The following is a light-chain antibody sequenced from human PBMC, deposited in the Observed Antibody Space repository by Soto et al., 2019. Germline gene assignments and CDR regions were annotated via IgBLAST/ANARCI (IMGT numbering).Light chain of an antibody. Sequence: QSVLTQPPSASGTPGQRVTISCSGSTSNIGSNTVNWYQQFPGTAPKLLIYSNNQRPSGVPDRFSGSKSGTSASLAISGLQSEDEADYYCATWDDSLSAGVFGGGTQLNVL. V-gene: IGLV1-44*01. J-gene: IGLJ3*02. CDR1: TSNIGSNT. CDR2: SNN. CDR3: ATWDDSLSAGV.